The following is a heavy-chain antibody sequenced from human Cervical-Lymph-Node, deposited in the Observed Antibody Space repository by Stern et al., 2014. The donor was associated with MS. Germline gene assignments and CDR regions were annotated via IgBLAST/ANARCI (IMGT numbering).Heavy chain of an antibody. Sequence: VQLVQSGGGLVKPGESLRLSCAASGFIFKNAWMNWVRQAPGKGLEGIGRIKSHIDGGTTDYAPPLKGRFAISRDDSKNTLYLDVNGLKREDSAIYYCSTGTSPIDFWGQGTQVIVAS. D-gene: IGHD1-7*01. J-gene: IGHJ4*02. V-gene: IGHV3-15*01. CDR2: IKSHIDGGTT. CDR1: GFIFKNAW. CDR3: STGTSPIDF.